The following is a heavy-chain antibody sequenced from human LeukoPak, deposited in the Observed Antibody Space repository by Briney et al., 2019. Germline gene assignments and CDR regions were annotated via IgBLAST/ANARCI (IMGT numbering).Heavy chain of an antibody. Sequence: ASVKVSCKASGYTFTSYYMHWVRQAPGQGLEWMGIINPSGGSTSYAQKFQGRVTMTRDTSTSTVYMELSSLRSEDTAVYYCARVRGPITYYYDSSGSDAFDIWGQGTMVTVSS. J-gene: IGHJ3*02. CDR3: ARVRGPITYYYDSSGSDAFDI. CDR2: INPSGGST. V-gene: IGHV1-46*01. CDR1: GYTFTSYY. D-gene: IGHD3-22*01.